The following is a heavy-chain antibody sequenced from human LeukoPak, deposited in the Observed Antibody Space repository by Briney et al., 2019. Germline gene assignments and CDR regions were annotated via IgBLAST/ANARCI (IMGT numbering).Heavy chain of an antibody. CDR1: GFPFTTYC. D-gene: IGHD6-19*01. CDR3: TSGLSVASTRGYFDY. J-gene: IGHJ4*02. V-gene: IGHV3-74*01. Sequence: GSLRLSCAASGFPFTTYCMHWVRQAPGKGLVWVSRINSDGFTTNYADSVKGRFTISRDNAKNTLYLQMNSLRAEDTAVYYCTSGLSVASTRGYFDYWGQGTLVTVSS. CDR2: INSDGFTT.